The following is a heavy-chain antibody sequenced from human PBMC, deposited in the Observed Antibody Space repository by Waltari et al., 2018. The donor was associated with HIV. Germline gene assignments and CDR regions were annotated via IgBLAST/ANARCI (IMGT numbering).Heavy chain of an antibody. V-gene: IGHV3-23*01. CDR2: ISGSGGST. Sequence: EVQVLESGGALVQPGGSLRLSCAASGVPFSNYGIVWVRQAPGKGLEWVSTISGSGGSTYYADSVKGRFTVSRDNSKNTLYLQMNSLRAEDTAVYFCVKEHQYSHSWYSYYGMDVWGQGTTVTVSS. J-gene: IGHJ6*02. D-gene: IGHD6-13*01. CDR1: GVPFSNYG. CDR3: VKEHQYSHSWYSYYGMDV.